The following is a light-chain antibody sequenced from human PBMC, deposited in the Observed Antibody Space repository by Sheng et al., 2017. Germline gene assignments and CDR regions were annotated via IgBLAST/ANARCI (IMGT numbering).Light chain of an antibody. J-gene: IGLJ2*01. CDR2: QDS. CDR1: KLGDKY. Sequence: SYDLTQPPSVSVSPGQTASITCSGDKLGDKYACWYQQKPGQSPVLLIYQDSKRPSGIPERLSGSSSGNTATLTISRVEAGDEADYYCQVWDSASDHAIFGGGTKLTVL. CDR3: QVWDSASDHAI. V-gene: IGLV3-1*01.